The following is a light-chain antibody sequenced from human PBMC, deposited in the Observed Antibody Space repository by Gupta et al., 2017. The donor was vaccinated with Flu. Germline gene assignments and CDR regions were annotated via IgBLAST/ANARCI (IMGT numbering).Light chain of an antibody. CDR3: HVSDSSSEHSEV. V-gene: IGLV3-21*02. J-gene: IGLJ1*01. CDR1: NIVSKS. CDR2: EDS. Sequence: SYVLTQPPSVSVAPGQTARITCGGNNIVSKSVHGYQQQPGQAPARLLDEDSDRRSGIPPRFACDTNCDTATLITSSGDDGDDADDYWHVSDSSSEHSEVFGTGTKLTVL.